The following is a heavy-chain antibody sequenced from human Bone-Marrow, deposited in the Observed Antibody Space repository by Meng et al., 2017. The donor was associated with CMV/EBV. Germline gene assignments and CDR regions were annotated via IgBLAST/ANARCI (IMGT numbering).Heavy chain of an antibody. D-gene: IGHD1-1*01. CDR1: GYTFTSYG. J-gene: IGHJ6*02. Sequence: ASVKVSCKASGYTFTSYGISWVRQAPGQGLEWMGIINPSGGSTSYAQKFQGRVTMTRDTSTSTVYMELSSLRSEDTAVYYCSRGGVGTGGYYYGMDVWGQGTTVTVSS. CDR2: INPSGGST. V-gene: IGHV1-46*01. CDR3: SRGGVGTGGYYYGMDV.